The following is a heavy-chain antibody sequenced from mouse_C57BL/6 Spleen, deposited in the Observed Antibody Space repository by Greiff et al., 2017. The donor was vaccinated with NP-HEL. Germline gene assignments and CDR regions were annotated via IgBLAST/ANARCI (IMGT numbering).Heavy chain of an antibody. V-gene: IGHV1-15*01. CDR3: TRFRVLRRGNYYAMDY. Sequence: QDGAELVRPGASVTLSCKASGYTFTDYEMHWVKQTPVHGLEWIGAIDPETGGTAYNQKFKGKAILTADKSSSTAYMELRSLTSEDSAVYYCTRFRVLRRGNYYAMDYWGQGTSVTVSS. D-gene: IGHD1-1*01. J-gene: IGHJ4*01. CDR2: IDPETGGT. CDR1: GYTFTDYE.